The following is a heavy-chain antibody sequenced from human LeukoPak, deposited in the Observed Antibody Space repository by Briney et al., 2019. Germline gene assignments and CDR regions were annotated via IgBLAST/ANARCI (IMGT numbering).Heavy chain of an antibody. V-gene: IGHV5-51*01. CDR2: IYPGDSDT. D-gene: IGHD3-22*01. Sequence: GESLKISCKASGYNFHDYWIAWVRQMPGKGLEWMGIIYPGDSDTKYNPSFQGQVTISADKSISTAYLQWSSLKASDTAMYYCATGGTGDSSGYYLGYWGQGTLVTVSS. J-gene: IGHJ4*02. CDR1: GYNFHDYW. CDR3: ATGGTGDSSGYYLGY.